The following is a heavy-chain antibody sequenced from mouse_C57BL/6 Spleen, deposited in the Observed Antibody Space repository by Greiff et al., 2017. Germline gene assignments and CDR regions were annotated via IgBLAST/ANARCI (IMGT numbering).Heavy chain of an antibody. V-gene: IGHV10-3*01. Sequence: EVKLMESGGGFVQPKGSLKLSCAASGFTFNTYAMHWVRQAPGKGLEWVARIRSKSSNYSTYYADSVKDRFTITIDVSQSMLYRQMNNLKTEDSAMYYGVREEWVFAYWGKGTLVTVSA. CDR3: VREEWVFAY. CDR1: GFTFNTYA. J-gene: IGHJ3*01. CDR2: IRSKSSNYST.